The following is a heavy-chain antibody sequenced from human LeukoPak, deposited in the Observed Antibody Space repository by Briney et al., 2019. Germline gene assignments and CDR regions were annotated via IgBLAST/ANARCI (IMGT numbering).Heavy chain of an antibody. V-gene: IGHV3-30*02. Sequence: GGSLRLSCAASGFTFSSYGMHWVRQAPGKGLEWVAFIRYDGSNKYYADSVKGRFTISRDNSKNTLYLQMNSLRAEDTAVYYCAKRAAVAVTDYFDYWGQGTLVTVSS. D-gene: IGHD6-19*01. CDR3: AKRAAVAVTDYFDY. J-gene: IGHJ4*02. CDR1: GFTFSSYG. CDR2: IRYDGSNK.